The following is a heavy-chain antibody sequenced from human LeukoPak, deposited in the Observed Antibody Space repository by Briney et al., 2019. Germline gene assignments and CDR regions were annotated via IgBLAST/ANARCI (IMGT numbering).Heavy chain of an antibody. J-gene: IGHJ5*01. V-gene: IGHV4-39*01. CDR3: ARHGDNADYTIFYWFDS. D-gene: IGHD4-17*01. CDR2: VYKSGST. CDR1: GGSISTTTYY. Sequence: PSETLSLTCTVSGGSISTTTYYWAWIRQYPETGLEWLGSVYKSGSTYYNPSLNSRATITVDTSKNQFSLNLRSVTAADTSVYFCARHGDNADYTIFYWFDSWGQGALVTVSS.